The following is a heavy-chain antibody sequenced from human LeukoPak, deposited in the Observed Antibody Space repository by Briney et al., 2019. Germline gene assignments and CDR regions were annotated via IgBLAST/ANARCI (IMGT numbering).Heavy chain of an antibody. V-gene: IGHV4-4*07. CDR2: IYISGST. J-gene: IGHJ3*02. D-gene: IGHD3-10*01. CDR1: SGSINSYY. CDR3: ARDTYGSGRLDAFDI. Sequence: SETLSLTCTVSSGSINSYYWTWIRQPAGKGLEWIGLIYISGSTNYNPSLKSRVTMSIDTSKNQFSLKLSSVTAADTAMYYCARDTYGSGRLDAFDIWGQGTMVIVSS.